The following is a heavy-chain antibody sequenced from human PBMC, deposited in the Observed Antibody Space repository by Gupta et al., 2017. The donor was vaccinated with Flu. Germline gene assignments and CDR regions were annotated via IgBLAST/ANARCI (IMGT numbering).Heavy chain of an antibody. CDR2: MNTDHNQV. J-gene: IGHJ5*02. Sequence: RQTPGKGLGWVANMNTDHNQVHYVESVKGKFAISIDIDDNTLFLKMTSQTVNDTDMYYCARGIPDSSYRWFDAWGQGTLVTVSS. D-gene: IGHD2-2*01. V-gene: IGHV3-7*01. CDR3: ARGIPDSSYRWFDA.